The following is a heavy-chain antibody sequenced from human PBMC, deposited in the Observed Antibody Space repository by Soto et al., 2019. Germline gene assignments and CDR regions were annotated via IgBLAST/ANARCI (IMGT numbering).Heavy chain of an antibody. CDR3: SRVVTTFGVISKGPDH. V-gene: IGHV1-18*04. CDR2: MSTYNGAT. D-gene: IGHD3-3*01. Sequence: QVQLAQSGAEVKKPGASVKVSCKASGYPFTTYGISWVRQAPGQGLEWMGWMSTYNGATEYPQSLQGRVTRTRDTSSATAYMELRSLRSDDTAVYYCSRVVTTFGVISKGPDHWGQGTLVTVSS. CDR1: GYPFTTYG. J-gene: IGHJ4*02.